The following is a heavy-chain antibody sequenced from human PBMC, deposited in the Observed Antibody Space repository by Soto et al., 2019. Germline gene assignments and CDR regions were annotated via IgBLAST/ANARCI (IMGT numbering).Heavy chain of an antibody. Sequence: ASVKVSCKASGYTFTGYYMHWVRQAPGQGLEWMGWINPNSGGTNYAQKFQGWVTMTRDTSISTAYMELSRLRSDDTAVYYCARDRRSHQSEGGFDYWGQGTLVTVSS. CDR2: INPNSGGT. V-gene: IGHV1-2*04. CDR1: GYTFTGYY. J-gene: IGHJ4*02. CDR3: ARDRRSHQSEGGFDY.